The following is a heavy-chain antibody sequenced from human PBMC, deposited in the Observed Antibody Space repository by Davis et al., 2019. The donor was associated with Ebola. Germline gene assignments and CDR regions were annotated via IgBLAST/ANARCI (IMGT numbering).Heavy chain of an antibody. CDR2: IKSKTDGGTT. J-gene: IGHJ2*01. V-gene: IGHV3-15*01. CDR1: GFTFSDAL. D-gene: IGHD4-17*01. CDR3: TTLSTVTTMYFDL. Sequence: GGSLRLSCAASGFTFSDALLGWVRQAPGKGLEWVGRIKSKTDGGTTDYAAPVKGRFDMSRDDSKNTLYLQMNSLKIEDTAVYYCTTLSTVTTMYFDLWGRGTLVTVSS.